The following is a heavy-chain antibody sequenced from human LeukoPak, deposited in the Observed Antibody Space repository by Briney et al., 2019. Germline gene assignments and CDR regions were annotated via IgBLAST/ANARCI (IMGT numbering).Heavy chain of an antibody. D-gene: IGHD2-15*01. CDR2: ISAYNGNT. J-gene: IGHJ4*02. CDR1: GYTFTSYG. Sequence: ASVKVSCKASGYTFTSYGISWVRQAPGQGLEWMGWISAYNGNTNYAQKLQGRVTMTTDTSTSTAYMELRSLRSDDTAVYYCARDRWRSWSGGSCYSLDPAGSTKFDYWGQGTLVTVSS. CDR3: ARDRWRSWSGGSCYSLDPAGSTKFDY. V-gene: IGHV1-18*01.